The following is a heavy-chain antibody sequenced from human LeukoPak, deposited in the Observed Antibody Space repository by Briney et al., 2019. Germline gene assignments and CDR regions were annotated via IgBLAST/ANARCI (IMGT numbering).Heavy chain of an antibody. CDR2: IWYDGSNK. J-gene: IGHJ6*02. Sequence: GGSLRLSCAASGFTFSRFGMHWVRQAPGKGLEWVAVIWYDGSNKYYADSVKGRFTISRDNSKNTLYLQMNSLRAEDTAVYYCARDLGRAGVYYYYGMDVWGQGTTVTVSS. CDR3: ARDLGRAGVYYYYGMDV. D-gene: IGHD3-10*01. V-gene: IGHV3-33*01. CDR1: GFTFSRFG.